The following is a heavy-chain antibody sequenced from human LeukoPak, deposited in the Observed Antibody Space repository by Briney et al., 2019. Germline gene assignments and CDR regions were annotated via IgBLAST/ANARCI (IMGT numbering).Heavy chain of an antibody. D-gene: IGHD4-17*01. CDR2: ISGDGGST. V-gene: IGHV3-43*02. CDR3: AKERHGENWFDP. Sequence: GGSLRLSCAASGFTFDDYAMHCVRQAPGKCQEWVSLISGDGGSTYYADSVKGRFNISRDNSKNSLYLQMNSLKTEDTALDYCAKERHGENWFDPRAQGTLVTVSS. CDR1: GFTFDDYA. J-gene: IGHJ5*02.